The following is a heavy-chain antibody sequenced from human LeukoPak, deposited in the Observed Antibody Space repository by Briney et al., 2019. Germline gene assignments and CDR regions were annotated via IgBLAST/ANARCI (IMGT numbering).Heavy chain of an antibody. CDR3: AKDRQLVVITRGLGDY. Sequence: PGGSLRLSCAASGFTFSSYGMHWVRQAPGKGLEWVAVIWYDGSNKYYADSVKGRFTISRDNSKNTLYLQMNSLRAEDTAVYYCAKDRQLVVITRGLGDYWGQGTLVTVSS. D-gene: IGHD3-22*01. V-gene: IGHV3-33*06. J-gene: IGHJ4*02. CDR2: IWYDGSNK. CDR1: GFTFSSYG.